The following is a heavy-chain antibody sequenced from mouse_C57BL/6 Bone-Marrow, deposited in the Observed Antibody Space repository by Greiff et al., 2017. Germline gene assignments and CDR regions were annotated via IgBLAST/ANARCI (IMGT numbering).Heavy chain of an antibody. D-gene: IGHD2-10*01. Sequence: VKLVESGAELVRPGTSVKMSCKASGYTFTNYWIGWAKQRPGHGLEWIGDIYPGGGYTNYNEKFKGKATLTAAKSSSTAYMQFSSLTSEDSAIYYCARGLPREYYFDYWGQGTTLTVSS. CDR1: GYTFTNYW. J-gene: IGHJ2*01. V-gene: IGHV1-63*01. CDR3: ARGLPREYYFDY. CDR2: IYPGGGYT.